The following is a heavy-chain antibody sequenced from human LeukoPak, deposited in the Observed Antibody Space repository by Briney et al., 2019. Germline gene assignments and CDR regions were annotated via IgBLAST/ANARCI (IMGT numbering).Heavy chain of an antibody. Sequence: GGSLRLSCAASGFTFSDYYMSWIPQAPGKGLEWVSYISSSGSTIYYADSVKGRFTISRDNAKNSLYLQMNSLRAEDTAVYYCLVDTAMATGNWFDPWGQGTLVTVSS. D-gene: IGHD5-18*01. CDR3: LVDTAMATGNWFDP. J-gene: IGHJ5*02. CDR1: GFTFSDYY. V-gene: IGHV3-11*01. CDR2: ISSSGSTI.